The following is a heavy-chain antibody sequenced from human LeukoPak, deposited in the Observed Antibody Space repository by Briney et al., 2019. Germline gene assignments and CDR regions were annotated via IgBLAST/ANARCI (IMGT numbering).Heavy chain of an antibody. D-gene: IGHD3-22*01. Sequence: ASLKVSCKASGYTFTSYDINWVRQATGQGLEWMGWMNPNSGNTGYAQKFQGRVTMTTNTSISTAYMELSSLRSEDTAVYYCATVLLSSGHLGVAFDIWGQGTMVTVSS. V-gene: IGHV1-8*01. CDR3: ATVLLSSGHLGVAFDI. CDR2: MNPNSGNT. J-gene: IGHJ3*02. CDR1: GYTFTSYD.